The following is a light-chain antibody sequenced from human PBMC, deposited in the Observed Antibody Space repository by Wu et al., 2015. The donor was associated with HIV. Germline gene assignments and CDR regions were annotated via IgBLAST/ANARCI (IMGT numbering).Light chain of an antibody. Sequence: VMTQSPAIVSVSPGETVTLSCRASEGVDKNLAWYQQKPGRAPRLLIHDASVRAAGIPARFTGSGSWTQFTLTISSLQSEDFAVYYCQQYNNWPPYSFGQGTKLEIK. J-gene: IGKJ2*03. CDR2: DAS. CDR3: QQYNNWPPYS. V-gene: IGKV3-15*01. CDR1: EGVDKN.